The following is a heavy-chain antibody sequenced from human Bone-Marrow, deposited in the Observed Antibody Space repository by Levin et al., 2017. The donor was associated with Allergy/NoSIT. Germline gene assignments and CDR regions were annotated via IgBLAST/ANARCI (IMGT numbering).Heavy chain of an antibody. CDR2: IYHSGST. J-gene: IGHJ4*02. D-gene: IGHD3-22*01. CDR3: ARGRGYYDSSGYYFDY. CDR1: GGSISSGGYS. V-gene: IGHV4-30-2*01. Sequence: SQTLSLTCAVSGGSISSGGYSWSWIRQPPGKGLEWIGYIYHSGSTYYNPSLKSRVTMSVDRSKTQFSLKLTSVTAADTAVYYCARGRGYYDSSGYYFDYWGQGTLVTVSS.